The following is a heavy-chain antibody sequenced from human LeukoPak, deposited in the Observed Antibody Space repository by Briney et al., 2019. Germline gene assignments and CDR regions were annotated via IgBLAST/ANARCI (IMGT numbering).Heavy chain of an antibody. CDR2: INHSGST. J-gene: IGHJ3*02. D-gene: IGHD6-6*01. CDR1: GGSFSGYY. Sequence: SETLSLTCAVYGGSFSGYYWSWIRQPPGKGLEWIGEINHSGSTNYNPSLRSRVTISIDTSKNQFSLSLKSVTAADTAIYYCAREGLAARRGAFDIWGQGTVVSVSS. CDR3: AREGLAARRGAFDI. V-gene: IGHV4-34*01.